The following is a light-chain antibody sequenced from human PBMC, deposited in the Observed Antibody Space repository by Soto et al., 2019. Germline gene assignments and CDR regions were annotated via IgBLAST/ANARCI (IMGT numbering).Light chain of an antibody. CDR3: QQRHLLPLS. Sequence: EVLLTQSPVTLTPSPGVKATLSCRASPSFRGLLAWYQQKPGQAPRLLIYDAYNMATGIPPRFSGSGSGTDFTVTITSLEPEGSAVYYCQQRHLLPLSFGQGTGLEIK. CDR1: PSFRGL. CDR2: DAY. J-gene: IGKJ5*01. V-gene: IGKV3-11*01.